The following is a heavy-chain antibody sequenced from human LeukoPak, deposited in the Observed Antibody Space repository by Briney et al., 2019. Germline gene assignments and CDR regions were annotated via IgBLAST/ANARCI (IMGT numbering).Heavy chain of an antibody. CDR1: GFSFSSFW. Sequence: PGVSLRLSCAASGFSFSSFWMHWVRQVPGKGLVWVSRINRDGGSTSYADSVKGRFIISRDNAENTLYLQMNSLRVEDTAVYYCAREPASRGYPFDPWGQGTLVTVSS. CDR3: AREPASRGYPFDP. D-gene: IGHD3-22*01. V-gene: IGHV3-74*01. CDR2: INRDGGST. J-gene: IGHJ5*02.